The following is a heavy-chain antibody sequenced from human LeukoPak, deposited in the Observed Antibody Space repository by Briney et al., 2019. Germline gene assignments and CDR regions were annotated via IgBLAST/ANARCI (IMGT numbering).Heavy chain of an antibody. J-gene: IGHJ4*02. CDR3: ARHINSGWFGENPLEG. V-gene: IGHV4-39*01. D-gene: IGHD3-10*01. Sequence: PSETLSLTCTVSGGSISSSSYCWGWIRQPPGKGLEWIGSIYYSGSTYYNPSLKSRVTISVDTSKNQFSLKLSSVTAADTAVYYCARHINSGWFGENPLEGWGRGTLVTVSS. CDR1: GGSISSSSYC. CDR2: IYYSGST.